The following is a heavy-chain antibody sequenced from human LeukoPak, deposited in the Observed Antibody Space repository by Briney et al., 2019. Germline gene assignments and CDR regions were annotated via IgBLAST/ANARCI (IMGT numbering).Heavy chain of an antibody. CDR3: ARGDSSRASYWFDP. Sequence: SQTLSLTCTVSGGSISSGDYYWSWIRQPPGKGLEWIGYIYYTGSTYYNPSLKSRVTISVDTSKNQFSLKLSSVTAADTAMYYCARGDSSRASYWFDPWGQGTLVTLSS. V-gene: IGHV4-30-4*01. J-gene: IGHJ5*02. CDR2: IYYTGST. D-gene: IGHD6-13*01. CDR1: GGSISSGDYY.